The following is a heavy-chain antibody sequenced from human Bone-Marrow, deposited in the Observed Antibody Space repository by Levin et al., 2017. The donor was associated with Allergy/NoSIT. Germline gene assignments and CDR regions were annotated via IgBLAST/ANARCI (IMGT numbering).Heavy chain of an antibody. J-gene: IGHJ5*02. CDR2: IWPGDSET. CDR3: ALMSTNYFDP. V-gene: IGHV5-51*01. CDR1: GYRFSSYW. Sequence: PGESLKISCQGSGYRFSSYWIGWVRQMPGKGLEWMGIIWPGDSETKYSPSFRGQVTISADTSISTVYLQWNSLKASDTAMYYCALMSTNYFDPWGQGTLVTVSS.